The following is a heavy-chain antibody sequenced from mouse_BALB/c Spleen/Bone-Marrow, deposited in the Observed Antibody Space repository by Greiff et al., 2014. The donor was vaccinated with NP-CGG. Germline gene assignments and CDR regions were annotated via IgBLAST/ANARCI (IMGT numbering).Heavy chain of an antibody. CDR1: GYSITSDYA. V-gene: IGHV3-2*02. CDR2: ISYSGST. Sequence: EVQLQQSGPGLVKPSQSLSLTCTVTGYSITSDYACNWIRQFPGNKLEWMGYISYSGSTSYNPSLKSRISITRDTSKNQFFLQLNSVTNEDTATYYCARYDYNGVDYWGQGTTLTVSS. CDR3: ARYDYNGVDY. D-gene: IGHD2-4*01. J-gene: IGHJ2*01.